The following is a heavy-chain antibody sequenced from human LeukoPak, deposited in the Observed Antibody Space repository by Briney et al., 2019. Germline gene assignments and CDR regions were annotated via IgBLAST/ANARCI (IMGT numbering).Heavy chain of an antibody. V-gene: IGHV3-21*01. CDR3: ARDGSHCSGGSCYFGY. CDR1: GFTFSSFA. Sequence: GGSLRLSCSASGFTFSSFAMNWVRQAPGKGLEWVSIISGYGDTTYYADSVKGRFTISRDNAKNSLYLQMNSLRAEDTAVYYCARDGSHCSGGSCYFGYWGQGTLVTVSS. J-gene: IGHJ4*02. CDR2: ISGYGDTT. D-gene: IGHD2-15*01.